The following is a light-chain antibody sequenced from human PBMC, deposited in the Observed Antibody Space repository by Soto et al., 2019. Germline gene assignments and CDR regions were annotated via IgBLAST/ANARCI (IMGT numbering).Light chain of an antibody. V-gene: IGKV3-11*01. J-gene: IGKJ5*01. CDR1: QNVENY. CDR3: QQRKDWPPLT. CDR2: DAS. Sequence: ETVLTQSPATLSLSPGEGATLSCRASQNVENYLAWYQQKPGQAPRLLVYDASNRATGIPARFSGSGFGTDFTLTISSLEPEDFAVYYCQQRKDWPPLTFGQGTRLDI.